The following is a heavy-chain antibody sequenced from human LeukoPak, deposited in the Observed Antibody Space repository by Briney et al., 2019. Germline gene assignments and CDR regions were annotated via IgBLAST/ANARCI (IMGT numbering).Heavy chain of an antibody. CDR1: GFTVSSNY. V-gene: IGHV3-66*01. J-gene: IGHJ4*02. CDR3: ARDLAVAGIYYFDY. Sequence: GGSLRLSCAASGFTVSSNYMNWVRQAPGKGLEWVSIIYSGGSTYYADSVKGRFIISRDNSNNTLYLQMNSLRAEDTAVYYCARDLAVAGIYYFDYWGQGTLVTVSS. D-gene: IGHD6-19*01. CDR2: IYSGGST.